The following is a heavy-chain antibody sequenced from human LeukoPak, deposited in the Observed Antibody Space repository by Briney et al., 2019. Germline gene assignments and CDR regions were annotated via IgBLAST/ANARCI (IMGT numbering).Heavy chain of an antibody. CDR2: IKEDGSEK. D-gene: IGHD6-19*01. CDR1: GFTFSSYW. Sequence: TGGSLRLSCTASGFTFSSYWMTWVRQAPGKGLEWVANIKEDGSEKGLADSVKGRFTISRDNAKNSLFLQMNSLRADDMAVYYCTRNSGWYRLDYWGQGTLVTVPS. J-gene: IGHJ4*02. CDR3: TRNSGWYRLDY. V-gene: IGHV3-7*01.